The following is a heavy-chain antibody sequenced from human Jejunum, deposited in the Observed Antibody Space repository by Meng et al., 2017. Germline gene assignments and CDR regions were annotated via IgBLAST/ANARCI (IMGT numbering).Heavy chain of an antibody. CDR3: TKDINAGGADV. CDR1: GFMSEEHA. V-gene: IGHV3-9*02. J-gene: IGHJ3*01. CDR2: ILLSTDAV. D-gene: IGHD2-21*01. Sequence: SLKISCVASGFMSEEHAMHWVRQAPGKGLEWVSGILLSTDAVGYAGSVKGRFTTSRDRAKNSLFLQMNSLRPDDTALYYCTKDINAGGADVWGQGTRVT.